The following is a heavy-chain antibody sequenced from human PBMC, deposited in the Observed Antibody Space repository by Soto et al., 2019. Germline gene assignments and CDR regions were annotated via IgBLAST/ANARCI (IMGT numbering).Heavy chain of an antibody. CDR1: GGSISSGDYY. V-gene: IGHV4-30-4*01. CDR2: IYYSGST. J-gene: IGHJ3*02. CDR3: ASCDSYDSSGYYPPDAFDI. Sequence: SETLSLTCTVSGGSISSGDYYWSWIRQPPGKGLEWIGYIYYSGSTYYNPSLKSRVTISVDTSKNQFSLKLSSVTAADTAVYYCASCDSYDSSGYYPPDAFDIWGQGTMVT. D-gene: IGHD3-22*01.